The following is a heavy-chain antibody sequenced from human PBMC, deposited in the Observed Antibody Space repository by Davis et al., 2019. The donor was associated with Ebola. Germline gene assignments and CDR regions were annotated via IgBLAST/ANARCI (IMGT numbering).Heavy chain of an antibody. V-gene: IGHV3-48*02. CDR2: ISSSSSTI. Sequence: GESLKISCAASGFTFSSYSMNWVRQAPGKGLEWVSYISSSSSTIYYADSVKGRFTISRDNAKNSLYLQMNSLRDEDTAVYYCARGRGYCSSTSCFIMDVWGQGTTVTVSS. CDR1: GFTFSSYS. CDR3: ARGRGYCSSTSCFIMDV. D-gene: IGHD2-2*01. J-gene: IGHJ6*02.